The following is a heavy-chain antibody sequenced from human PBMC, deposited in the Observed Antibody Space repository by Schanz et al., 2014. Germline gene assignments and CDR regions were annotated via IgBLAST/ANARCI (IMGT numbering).Heavy chain of an antibody. CDR1: GFSFSDYG. D-gene: IGHD3-22*01. Sequence: QVQLVESGGSVVQPGRSLRLSCAGSGFSFSDYGMHWVGQAPGRGLEWVAVISYHGSEKYYADSVKGRFTISRDNSKNTLYLQMNSLRTEDTAVYFCAKSYDTSGYSGFDYWGQGTLVTVSS. V-gene: IGHV3-30*18. J-gene: IGHJ4*02. CDR3: AKSYDTSGYSGFDY. CDR2: ISYHGSEK.